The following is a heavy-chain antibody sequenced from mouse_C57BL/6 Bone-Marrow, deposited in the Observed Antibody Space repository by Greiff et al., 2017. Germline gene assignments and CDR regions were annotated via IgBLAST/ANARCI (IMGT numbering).Heavy chain of an antibody. CDR3: TRPYYCSSYSDWYFDV. Sequence: EVPGVESGGDLVKPGGSLKLSCAASGFTFSSYGMSWVRQTPDTRLEWVATISSCGSDTYYPASVKGRFTISRDNAKNTLYLQMSSLKSEDKAMYYWTRPYYCSSYSDWYFDVWGTGTTVTVSA. CDR1: GFTFSSYG. CDR2: ISSCGSDT. D-gene: IGHD1-1*01. J-gene: IGHJ1*03. V-gene: IGHV5-6*01.